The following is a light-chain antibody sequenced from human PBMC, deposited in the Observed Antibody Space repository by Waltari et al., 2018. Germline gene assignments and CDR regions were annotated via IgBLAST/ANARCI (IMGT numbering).Light chain of an antibody. V-gene: IGKV3-20*01. CDR1: QSISRY. CDR3: QHHFRLPAT. Sequence: SCRPSQSISRYLAWNQQNPGQAPMLLNYGASTRATGIPDRFSGSVSGTDCSLTISGLEPEDSAVYYCQHHFRLPATFGQGTKVEIK. CDR2: GAS. J-gene: IGKJ1*01.